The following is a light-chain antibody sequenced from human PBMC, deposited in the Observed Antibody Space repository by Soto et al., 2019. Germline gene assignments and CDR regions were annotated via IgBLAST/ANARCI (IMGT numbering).Light chain of an antibody. CDR3: HQYGSIPRT. CDR1: QSVNNNY. V-gene: IGKV3-20*01. J-gene: IGKJ2*01. Sequence: ETVLTQSPGTLSLSPGERATLSCRASQSVNNNYLAWHQQKPGQAPRLLIYGASSRATGVPDRFSGSGSGTDFTLTISRLEPEDFAVYYCHQYGSIPRTFGQG. CDR2: GAS.